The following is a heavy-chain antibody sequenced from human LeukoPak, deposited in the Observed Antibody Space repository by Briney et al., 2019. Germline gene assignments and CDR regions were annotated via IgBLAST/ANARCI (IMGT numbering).Heavy chain of an antibody. CDR3: ARGTDDYVWGSYPGP. CDR2: INPNSGNT. J-gene: IGHJ5*02. V-gene: IGHV1-8*02. D-gene: IGHD3-16*02. Sequence: ASVKVSCKASGYIFSDYDINWVRQATGQGLEWMAWINPNSGNTGYAQKFQGRVTMTRNTSISTAYMELSSLRSEDTAVYYCARGTDDYVWGSYPGPWGQGTLVTVSS. CDR1: GYIFSDYD.